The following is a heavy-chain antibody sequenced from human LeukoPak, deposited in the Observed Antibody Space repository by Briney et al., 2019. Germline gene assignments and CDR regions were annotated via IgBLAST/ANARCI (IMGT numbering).Heavy chain of an antibody. CDR1: GGSISSYY. J-gene: IGHJ3*02. D-gene: IGHD2-2*01. Sequence: PSETLSLTCTVSGGSISSYYWSWIRQPPGKGLEWIGYIYYSGSTNYNPSLKSRVTISVDTSKNQFSLKLSSVTAADTAVYYCARERKCRVGDAFDIWGQGTMVTVSS. V-gene: IGHV4-59*12. CDR2: IYYSGST. CDR3: ARERKCRVGDAFDI.